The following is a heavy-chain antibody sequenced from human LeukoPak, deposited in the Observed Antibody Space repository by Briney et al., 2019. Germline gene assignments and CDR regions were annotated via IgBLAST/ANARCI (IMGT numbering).Heavy chain of an antibody. D-gene: IGHD6-19*01. CDR1: GFTFSSYS. J-gene: IGHJ4*02. CDR2: ISSSSSYI. V-gene: IGHV3-21*01. Sequence: PGGSLRLSCAASGFTFSSYSMNWVRQAPGKGLEWVSSISSSSSYIYYADSVKGRFTISRDNAKNSLYLQMNSLRAKDTAVYYCAANPSSGWYVHYFDYWGQGTLVTVSS. CDR3: AANPSSGWYVHYFDY.